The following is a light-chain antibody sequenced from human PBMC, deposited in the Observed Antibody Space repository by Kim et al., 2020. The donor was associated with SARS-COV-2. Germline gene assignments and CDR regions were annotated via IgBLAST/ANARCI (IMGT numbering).Light chain of an antibody. CDR3: QQYDNLLT. CDR2: DAS. Sequence: SASVGDRVTITCQASKDISNYLNWYQQKPGKAPKLLIYDASNLETGVPSRFSGSGSGTDFTFTISSLQPEDIATYYCQQYDNLLTFGGGTKVDIK. CDR1: KDISNY. V-gene: IGKV1-33*01. J-gene: IGKJ4*01.